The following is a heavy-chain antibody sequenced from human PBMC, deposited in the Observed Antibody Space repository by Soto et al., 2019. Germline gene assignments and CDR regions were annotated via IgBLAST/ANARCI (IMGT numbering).Heavy chain of an antibody. Sequence: EVQLLESGGGLVQPGGSLRLSCAASGFTFSSYAMSWVRQAPGKGLEWVSAISGSGASTYYADSVKGRFTISRDNSKNTRYLHMNCLRAEDTAVYYGAHFDWFSDYWGQGTLVTVSS. D-gene: IGHD3-9*01. CDR1: GFTFSSYA. CDR2: ISGSGAST. CDR3: AHFDWFSDY. J-gene: IGHJ4*02. V-gene: IGHV3-23*01.